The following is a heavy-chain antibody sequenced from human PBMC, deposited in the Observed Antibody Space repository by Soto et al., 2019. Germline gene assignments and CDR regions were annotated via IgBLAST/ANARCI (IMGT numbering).Heavy chain of an antibody. CDR1: GFTFSSYA. CDR2: ISYDGSNK. Sequence: GSLRLSCAASGFTFSSYAMHWVRQAPGKGLEWVAVISYDGSNKYYADSVKGRFTISRDNSKNTLYLQMNSLRAEDTAVYYCARESRAAGWFGPWGQGTLVTVSS. CDR3: ARESRAAGWFGP. D-gene: IGHD6-19*01. V-gene: IGHV3-30-3*01. J-gene: IGHJ5*02.